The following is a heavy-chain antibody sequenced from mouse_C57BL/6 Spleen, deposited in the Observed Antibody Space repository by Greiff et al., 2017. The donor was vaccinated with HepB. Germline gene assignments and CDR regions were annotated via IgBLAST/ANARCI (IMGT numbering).Heavy chain of an antibody. CDR3: ARERSYGSSSWFAY. CDR2: ISYDGSN. D-gene: IGHD1-1*01. V-gene: IGHV3-6*01. J-gene: IGHJ3*01. Sequence: VQLQQSGPGLVKPSQSLSLTCSVTGYSITSGYYWNWIRQFPGNKLEWMGYISYDGSNNYNPSLKNRISITRDTSKNQFFLKLNSVTTEDTATYYCARERSYGSSSWFAYWGQGTLVTVSA. CDR1: GYSITSGYY.